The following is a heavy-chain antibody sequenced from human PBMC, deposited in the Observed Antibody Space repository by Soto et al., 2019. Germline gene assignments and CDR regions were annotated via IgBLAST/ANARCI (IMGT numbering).Heavy chain of an antibody. Sequence: RASVKVSCKASGYTFTSYGISWVRQAPGQGLEWMGWISAYNGNTNYAQKLQGRVTMTTDTSTSTAYMELRSLRSDDTAVYYCARGYCSSTSCYMFDYWGQGTLVTVSS. D-gene: IGHD2-2*02. CDR2: ISAYNGNT. J-gene: IGHJ4*02. CDR1: GYTFTSYG. V-gene: IGHV1-18*04. CDR3: ARGYCSSTSCYMFDY.